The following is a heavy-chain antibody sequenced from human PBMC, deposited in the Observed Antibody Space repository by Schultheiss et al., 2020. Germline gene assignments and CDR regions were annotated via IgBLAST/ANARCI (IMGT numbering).Heavy chain of an antibody. V-gene: IGHV2-5*01. CDR1: GFSLSTSGVG. D-gene: IGHD4-17*01. Sequence: SGPTLVKPTQTLTLTCTFSGFSLSTSGVGVGWIRQPPGKALEWLALIYWNDDKRYSPSLKSRLTITKDTSKNQVVLTMTNMDPVDTATYYCAHFDYGDPTFDYWGQGTRVTVSS. CDR2: IYWNDDK. CDR3: AHFDYGDPTFDY. J-gene: IGHJ4*02.